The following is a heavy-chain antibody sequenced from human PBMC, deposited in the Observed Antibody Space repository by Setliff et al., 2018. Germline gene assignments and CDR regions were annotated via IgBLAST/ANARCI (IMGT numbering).Heavy chain of an antibody. D-gene: IGHD5-18*01. CDR1: GGTFRSYG. Sequence: ASVKVSCKASGGTFRSYGISWVRQAPGQGLEWMGGTIPSFGSTNYAQKFQDRVTIITDESTSTAYMELSSLRTEDTAVYYCAREGVDTRSSTDYRYYMDVWGKGTTGTVS. CDR3: AREGVDTRSSTDYRYYMDV. J-gene: IGHJ6*03. V-gene: IGHV1-69*05. CDR2: TIPSFGST.